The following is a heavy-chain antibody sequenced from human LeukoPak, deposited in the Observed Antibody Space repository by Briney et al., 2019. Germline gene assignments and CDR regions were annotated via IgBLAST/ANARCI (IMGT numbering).Heavy chain of an antibody. Sequence: GGSLRLSCAASGFTFSNSWMYWVRQAPGKGLVWVSRINSDGSSTTYADSVKGRFTISRDNAKNTLYLQMNSLRAEDTAVYYCATYSSRNAREFQSWGQGTLVTVSS. V-gene: IGHV3-74*01. CDR3: ATYSSRNAREFQS. J-gene: IGHJ1*01. CDR2: INSDGSST. CDR1: GFTFSNSW. D-gene: IGHD2-2*01.